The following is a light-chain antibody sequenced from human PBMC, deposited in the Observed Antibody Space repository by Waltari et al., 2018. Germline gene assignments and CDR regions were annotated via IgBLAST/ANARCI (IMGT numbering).Light chain of an antibody. Sequence: QSALTQPRSVSGSPGQSVTISRTGTRSDVGGYNFVSWYQQHPGTAPKLIISDVTKRPAGVPDRCSGSKSGNTASLTISGLQAEDEADYYCSSYAGNYVAFGGGTKLTVL. CDR2: DVT. V-gene: IGLV2-11*01. CDR3: SSYAGNYVA. CDR1: RSDVGGYNF. J-gene: IGLJ2*01.